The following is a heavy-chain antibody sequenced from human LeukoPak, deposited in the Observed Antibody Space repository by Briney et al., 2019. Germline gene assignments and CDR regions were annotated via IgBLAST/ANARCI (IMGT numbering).Heavy chain of an antibody. CDR1: GGSVINTNW. Sequence: SETLSLTCGVPGGSVINTNWWTWVRQPPRKGLEWIGEVHLDGRTNYNPSLESRLTMSVDVSENQVSLKLTSVTAADTAVYYCAREGGFYRPLDYSGQGTLVTVSS. V-gene: IGHV4-4*02. CDR2: VHLDGRT. D-gene: IGHD3-3*01. CDR3: AREGGFYRPLDY. J-gene: IGHJ4*02.